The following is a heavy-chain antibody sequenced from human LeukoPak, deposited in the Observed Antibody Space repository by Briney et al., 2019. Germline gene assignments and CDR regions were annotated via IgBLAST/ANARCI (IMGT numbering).Heavy chain of an antibody. D-gene: IGHD3-10*01. CDR2: ISSSSSTI. CDR1: GFTFSSYS. V-gene: IGHV3-48*01. Sequence: GGSLRLSCAASGFTFSSYSMNWVRQAPGKRLEWVSYISSSSSTIYYADSVKGRFTISRDNAKNSLYLQMNSLRAEDTAVYYCARDSGTIPPDVWGKGTTVTVSS. CDR3: ARDSGTIPPDV. J-gene: IGHJ6*04.